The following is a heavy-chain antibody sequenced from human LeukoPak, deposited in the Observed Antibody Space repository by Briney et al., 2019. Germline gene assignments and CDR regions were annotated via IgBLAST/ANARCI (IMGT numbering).Heavy chain of an antibody. CDR1: GFSFTSYW. D-gene: IGHD3-10*01. V-gene: IGHV3-7*01. J-gene: IGHJ4*02. CDR3: ARATRGVRSNFAY. CDR2: INQDESSQ. Sequence: GGSLRLSCAASGFSFTSYWMGWVRQAPGKGLEGVANINQDESSQYYVDAVRGRFTISRDNAKNSLNLQMNSLRGEDTAVYYCARATRGVRSNFAYWGQGTLVTVSS.